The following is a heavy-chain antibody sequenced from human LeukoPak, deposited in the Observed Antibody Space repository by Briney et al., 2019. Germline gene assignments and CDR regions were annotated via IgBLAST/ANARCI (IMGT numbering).Heavy chain of an antibody. V-gene: IGHV3-49*04. CDR2: IRSEADGGTT. D-gene: IGHD4-17*01. Sequence: GSLRLSCTASGFTSGDYTMSWVRQAPGKGLGWVGFIRSEADGGTTEYAASVKFTFTISRDESTSIAYLQMNSLKTEDKAVSYCTRIMTTVTTYIAYWGQGTLVTVSS. CDR3: TRIMTTVTTYIAY. CDR1: GFTSGDYT. J-gene: IGHJ4*02.